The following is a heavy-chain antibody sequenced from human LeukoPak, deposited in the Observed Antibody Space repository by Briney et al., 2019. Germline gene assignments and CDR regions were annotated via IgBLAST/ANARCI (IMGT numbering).Heavy chain of an antibody. J-gene: IGHJ4*02. D-gene: IGHD4-17*01. CDR3: ARTPAGYGDYGIVYFDY. CDR2: IYSGGST. Sequence: GGSLRLSCAASGFTVSSNYVSWVRQAPGKGLEWVSVIYSGGSTYYADSVKGRFTISRDNSKNTLYLQMNSLRAEDTAVYYCARTPAGYGDYGIVYFDYWGQGTLVTVSS. CDR1: GFTVSSNY. V-gene: IGHV3-53*01.